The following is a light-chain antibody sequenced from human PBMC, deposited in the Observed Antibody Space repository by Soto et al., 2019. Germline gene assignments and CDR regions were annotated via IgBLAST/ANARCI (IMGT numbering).Light chain of an antibody. J-gene: IGKJ1*01. CDR2: GAS. CDR3: QQYGSSRWT. CDR1: QSVTSYY. Sequence: EVVLTQSPGTLSLSPGERATLSCRASQSVTSYYLAWYQQKPGQAPRLLMYGASRRATDIPDRFSGSGSGTDFTLTISRLEPEDFAVYYCQQYGSSRWTFGQGTKVEIK. V-gene: IGKV3-20*01.